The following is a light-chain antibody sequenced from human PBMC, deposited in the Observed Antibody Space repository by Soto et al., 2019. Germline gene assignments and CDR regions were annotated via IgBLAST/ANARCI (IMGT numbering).Light chain of an antibody. CDR2: AAS. CDR3: QQYYSYPGGT. Sequence: AIRMTQSPSSLSASTGDRVTITCRASQGISSYLAWYQQKPGKAPKLLIYAASTLQSGVPSRFSGSGSGTDFTLTISCLQSEDFATYYCQQYYSYPGGTFGQGTKLEIK. CDR1: QGISSY. J-gene: IGKJ2*02. V-gene: IGKV1-8*01.